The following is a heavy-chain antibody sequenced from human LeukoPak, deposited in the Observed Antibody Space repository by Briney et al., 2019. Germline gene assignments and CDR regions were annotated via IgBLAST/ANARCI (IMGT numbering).Heavy chain of an antibody. Sequence: GASVKVSCKASGYTFTGYYMHWVRQAPGQGLEWMGRINPNSGGTNYAQKFQGRVTMTRDTSISTAYMELSRLRSDDTAVYYCARMRVDTAMVSDWGQGTLVTVSS. CDR1: GYTFTGYY. J-gene: IGHJ4*02. V-gene: IGHV1-2*06. CDR2: INPNSGGT. CDR3: ARMRVDTAMVSD. D-gene: IGHD5-18*01.